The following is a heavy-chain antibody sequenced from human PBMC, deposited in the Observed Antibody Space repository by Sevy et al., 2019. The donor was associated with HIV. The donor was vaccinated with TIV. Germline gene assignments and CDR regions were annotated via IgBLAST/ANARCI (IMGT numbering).Heavy chain of an antibody. J-gene: IGHJ3*02. Sequence: GGSLRLSCAASGFTFSTYSMNWVRQAPGKGLEWVSSISTSYNYIYYADSVKGRFTISRDNAKNSLYLQMNSLRAEDTAVYYCVRVTGTEALDTFDIWGQGTMVTVSS. CDR1: GFTFSTYS. CDR3: VRVTGTEALDTFDI. D-gene: IGHD1-1*01. V-gene: IGHV3-21*06. CDR2: ISTSYNYI.